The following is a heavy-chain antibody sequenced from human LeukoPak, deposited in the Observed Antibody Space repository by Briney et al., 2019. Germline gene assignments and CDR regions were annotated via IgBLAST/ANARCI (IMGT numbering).Heavy chain of an antibody. D-gene: IGHD3-10*01. V-gene: IGHV1-24*01. CDR2: FDPEDGET. CDR3: AIGVLLWFGELSTNDY. J-gene: IGHJ4*02. CDR1: GYTLTELS. Sequence: GASVKVSCKVSGYTLTELSMHWVRQAPGKGLEWMGGFDPEDGETIYAQKFQGRVTMTEDTSTDTAYMELSSLRSEDTAVYYCAIGVLLWFGELSTNDYWGQGTLVTVSS.